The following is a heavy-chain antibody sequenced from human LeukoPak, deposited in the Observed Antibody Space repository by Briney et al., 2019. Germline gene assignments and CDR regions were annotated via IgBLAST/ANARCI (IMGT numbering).Heavy chain of an antibody. CDR2: INHSGST. CDR3: ARGPKITIFGVAIRYYFDY. D-gene: IGHD3-3*01. J-gene: IGHJ4*02. V-gene: IGHV4-34*01. CDR1: GGSFSGYY. Sequence: PSETLSLTCAVYGGSFSGYYWSWIRQPPGKGLEWIGEINHSGSTNYNPSLKSRVTISVDTSKNQFSLKLSSVTAADTAVYYCARGPKITIFGVAIRYYFDYWGQGTLVTVSS.